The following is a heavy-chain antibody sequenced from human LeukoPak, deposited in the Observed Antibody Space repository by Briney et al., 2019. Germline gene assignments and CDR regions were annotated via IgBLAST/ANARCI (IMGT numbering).Heavy chain of an antibody. CDR1: GLTVGFKC. CDR3: ATRPDGNDVPYFDY. Sequence: GGSLRLSCAASGLTVGFKCMSWVRQAPGKGLEWVSIIYSGGSSYYADSVKGRFSVSRDTSKNTLYLQMNSLRAEDTAVYYCATRPDGNDVPYFDYWGQGTLVTVSS. J-gene: IGHJ4*02. V-gene: IGHV3-66*01. D-gene: IGHD5-12*01. CDR2: IYSGGSS.